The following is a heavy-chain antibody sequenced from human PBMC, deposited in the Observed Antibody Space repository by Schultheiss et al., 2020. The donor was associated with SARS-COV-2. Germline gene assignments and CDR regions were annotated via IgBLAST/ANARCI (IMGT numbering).Heavy chain of an antibody. Sequence: GSLRLSCAVSGYSISSGYYWGWIRQPPGKGLEWIGSIYHSGSTYYNPSLKSRVTISVDTSKNQFSLKLSSVTAADTAVYYCARDLLGIAAATFNWFDPWGQGTLVTVSS. V-gene: IGHV4-38-2*02. CDR1: GYSISSGYY. CDR3: ARDLLGIAAATFNWFDP. J-gene: IGHJ5*02. CDR2: IYHSGST. D-gene: IGHD6-13*01.